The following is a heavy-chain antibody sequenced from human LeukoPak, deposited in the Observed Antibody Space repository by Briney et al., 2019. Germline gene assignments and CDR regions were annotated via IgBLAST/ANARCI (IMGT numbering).Heavy chain of an antibody. CDR1: GYTFTSYA. CDR3: AEGSSSWYRDYYYMDV. D-gene: IGHD6-13*01. Sequence: GASVKVSCKASGYTFTSYAMNWVRQAPGQGLEWMGWINTNTGNPTYAQGFTGRFVFSLDTSVSTAYLQISSLKAEDTAVYYCAEGSSSWYRDYYYMDVWGKGTTVTVSS. V-gene: IGHV7-4-1*02. J-gene: IGHJ6*03. CDR2: INTNTGNP.